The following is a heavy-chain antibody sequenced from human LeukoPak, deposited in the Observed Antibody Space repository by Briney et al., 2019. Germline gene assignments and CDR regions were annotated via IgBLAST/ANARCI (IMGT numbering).Heavy chain of an antibody. J-gene: IGHJ6*02. Sequence: GGSLRLSCAASGFTFSTYAVNWVRQAPGKGLEWVSAISGSGGSTYYADSVKGWFTISRDNSKNTLYLQMNSLRAEDTAVYYCAKATVTSYYYYYGMDVWGQGTTVTVSS. CDR3: AKATVTSYYYYYGMDV. CDR2: ISGSGGST. V-gene: IGHV3-23*01. CDR1: GFTFSTYA. D-gene: IGHD4-17*01.